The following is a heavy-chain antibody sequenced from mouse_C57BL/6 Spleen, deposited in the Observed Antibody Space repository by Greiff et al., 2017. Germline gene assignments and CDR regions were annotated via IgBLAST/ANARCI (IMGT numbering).Heavy chain of an antibody. CDR1: GYSITSGYY. CDR2: ISYDGNN. D-gene: IGHD1-1*01. Sequence: ESGPGLVKPSQSLSLTCSVTGYSITSGYYWNWIRQFPGNKLEWMGYISYDGNNNYNPSLKNRISITRDTSKNQFFLKLNSVTTEDTATYYCAREATTVGYFDYWGQGTTLTVSS. V-gene: IGHV3-6*01. CDR3: AREATTVGYFDY. J-gene: IGHJ2*01.